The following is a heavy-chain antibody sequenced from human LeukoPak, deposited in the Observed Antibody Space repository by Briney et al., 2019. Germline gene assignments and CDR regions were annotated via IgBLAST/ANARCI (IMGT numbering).Heavy chain of an antibody. CDR2: INWNGGST. V-gene: IGHV3-20*04. D-gene: IGHD1-20*01. CDR1: GFTFDDYG. Sequence: GGSLRLSCAASGFTFDDYGMSWVRQAPGKGLEWVSGINWNGGSTGYADSVRGRFTISRDNAKNSLYLQMNSLRAEDTALYYCARGLEDNWHDVPGDYWGQGTLVTVSS. J-gene: IGHJ4*02. CDR3: ARGLEDNWHDVPGDY.